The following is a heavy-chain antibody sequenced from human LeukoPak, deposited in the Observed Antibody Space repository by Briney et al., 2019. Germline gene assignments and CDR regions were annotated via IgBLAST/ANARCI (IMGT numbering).Heavy chain of an antibody. J-gene: IGHJ4*02. Sequence: GGSLRLSCAASGFTSSGYWMSWVRQTPEKGLEWVANIKQDGYEKYYVDSVKGRFTISRGNAKNSLYLQMNSLRADDTAIYYCARDKIVGPTTLDYWGQGTLVTVSS. V-gene: IGHV3-7*01. CDR1: GFTSSGYW. CDR2: IKQDGYEK. CDR3: ARDKIVGPTTLDY. D-gene: IGHD1-26*01.